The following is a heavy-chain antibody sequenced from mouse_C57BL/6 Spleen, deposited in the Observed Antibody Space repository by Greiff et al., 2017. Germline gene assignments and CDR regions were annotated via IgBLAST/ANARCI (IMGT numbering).Heavy chain of an antibody. CDR2: IYPGSGST. CDR3: ARLEYYGSRNYLDD. CDR1: GYTFTSYW. D-gene: IGHD1-1*01. Sequence: VQLQQPGAELVKPGASVKMSCKASGYTFTSYWITWLKQRPGQGLEWIGDIYPGSGSTNYNEKFKSKATLTVDTSSSTAYMQLSSLTSEDSAVYYCARLEYYGSRNYLDDWGQGTTLTVSS. V-gene: IGHV1-55*01. J-gene: IGHJ2*01.